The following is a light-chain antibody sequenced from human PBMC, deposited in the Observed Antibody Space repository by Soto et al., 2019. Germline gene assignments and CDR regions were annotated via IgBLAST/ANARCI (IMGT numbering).Light chain of an antibody. CDR1: QNIRDF. Sequence: DLEVTQSPSTLSASVGDRVSIPRRASQNIRDFLNWYQQKPGKAPELLIFSASSLQSGVPSRFSGSGSGTDFTLTIGSLQREDFATYFCQQTYSTPPTFGQGTKVDIK. CDR2: SAS. J-gene: IGKJ1*01. V-gene: IGKV1-39*01. CDR3: QQTYSTPPT.